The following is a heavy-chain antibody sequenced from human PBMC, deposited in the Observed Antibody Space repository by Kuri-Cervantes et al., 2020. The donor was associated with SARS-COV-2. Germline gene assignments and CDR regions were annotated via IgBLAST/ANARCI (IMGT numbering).Heavy chain of an antibody. CDR2: ISSSSSKI. Sequence: SLKISCAAYGFTSSNYSMNWVRQAPGKGLEWVSSISSSSSKIYYEDSVKSRFIISRDNAKSSLYLQMNSLRAEDTAVYYCASFGSGWYGEAFDFWGQGTMVTVSS. CDR1: GFTSSNYS. J-gene: IGHJ3*01. V-gene: IGHV3-21*04. D-gene: IGHD6-19*01. CDR3: ASFGSGWYGEAFDF.